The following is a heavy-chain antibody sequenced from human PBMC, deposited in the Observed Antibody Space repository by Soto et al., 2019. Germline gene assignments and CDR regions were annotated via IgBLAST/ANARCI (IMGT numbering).Heavy chain of an antibody. Sequence: ASVKVSCKAPEYTFTSYAMHWVRQAPGQRLERMGWINAGNGNTKYSQKFQGRGTITRDTSASTAYMELSSLRSEDTAVYYCATACPLPAAIGSWGQVTRFTVSS. CDR1: EYTFTSYA. J-gene: IGHJ5*02. CDR2: INAGNGNT. V-gene: IGHV1-3*01. D-gene: IGHD2-2*02. CDR3: ATACPLPAAIGS.